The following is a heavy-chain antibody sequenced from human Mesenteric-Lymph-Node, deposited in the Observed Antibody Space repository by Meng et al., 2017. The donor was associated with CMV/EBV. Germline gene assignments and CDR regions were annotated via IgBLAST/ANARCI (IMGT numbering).Heavy chain of an antibody. CDR1: GFTFSSYE. CDR3: ARGRIIGSIAASDL. Sequence: GESLKISCVASGFTFSSYEFNWVRQAPGKGLEWLSYISGSSHSIYYGDSVRGRFVISRDNARNSMSLQMRGLTGDDTAVYFCARGRIIGSIAASDLWGQGTLVTVSS. CDR2: ISGSSHSI. J-gene: IGHJ1*01. D-gene: IGHD6-25*01. V-gene: IGHV3-48*03.